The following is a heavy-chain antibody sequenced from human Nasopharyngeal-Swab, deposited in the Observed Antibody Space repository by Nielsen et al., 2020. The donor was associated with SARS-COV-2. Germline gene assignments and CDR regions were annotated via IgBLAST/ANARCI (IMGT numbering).Heavy chain of an antibody. CDR2: INSDGSST. CDR3: ARDRNGDYGDY. CDR1: GFTFSSYW. Sequence: LKISCAASGFTFSSYWMHWVRQAPGKGLVWVSRINSDGSSTSYADSVKGRFTISRDNAKNTLYLQMNSLRAEDTAVYYCARDRNGDYGDYWGQGTLVTVSS. V-gene: IGHV3-74*01. J-gene: IGHJ4*02. D-gene: IGHD4-17*01.